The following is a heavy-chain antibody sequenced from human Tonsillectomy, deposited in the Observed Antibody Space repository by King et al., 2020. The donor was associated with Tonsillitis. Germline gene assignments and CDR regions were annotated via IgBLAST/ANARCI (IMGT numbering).Heavy chain of an antibody. V-gene: IGHV3-11*06. Sequence: VQLVESGGGLVKPGGSLRLSCAASGFTFSDYYMTWIRPAPGKGREWISYIDGSSTFTTYADSVQGRFTISRDNARNSLFLHMNSLRAEDTAVYYCARERDYSTSVFDSWGLGTLVTVSS. D-gene: IGHD4-11*01. CDR3: ARERDYSTSVFDS. J-gene: IGHJ4*02. CDR1: GFTFSDYY. CDR2: IDGSSTFT.